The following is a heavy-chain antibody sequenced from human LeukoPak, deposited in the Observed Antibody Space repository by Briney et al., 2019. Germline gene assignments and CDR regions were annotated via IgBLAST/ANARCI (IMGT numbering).Heavy chain of an antibody. CDR3: ARAEYCSGGSCYSFDP. Sequence: GASVKVSCKASGYTFTGYYMHWVRQAPGQGLEWMGRINPNSGGTNYAQKFQGRVTMTRDTSISTAYMGLSRLRSDDTAVYYCARAEYCSGGSCYSFDPWGQGTLVTVSS. CDR2: INPNSGGT. V-gene: IGHV1-2*06. D-gene: IGHD2-15*01. J-gene: IGHJ5*02. CDR1: GYTFTGYY.